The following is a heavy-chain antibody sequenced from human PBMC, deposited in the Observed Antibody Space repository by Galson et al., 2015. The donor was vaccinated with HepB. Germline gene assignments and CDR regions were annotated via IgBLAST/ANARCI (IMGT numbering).Heavy chain of an antibody. V-gene: IGHV4-39*07. CDR1: GGSISSSSYY. CDR3: ASTAAAGTPCYYYYMDV. Sequence: QVQLQESGPGLVKPSETLSLTCTVSGGSISSSSYYWSWLSQPPGKGLEWIGSIYYSGSTYYNPSLKSRVTISVETSKNQFSLMLSSFTAADTAVYYCASTAAAGTPCYYYYMDVWGKGTTVTVSS. D-gene: IGHD6-13*01. CDR2: IYYSGST. J-gene: IGHJ6*03.